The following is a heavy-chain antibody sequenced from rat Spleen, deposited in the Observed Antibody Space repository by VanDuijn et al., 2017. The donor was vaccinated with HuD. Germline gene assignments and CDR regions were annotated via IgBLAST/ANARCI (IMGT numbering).Heavy chain of an antibody. CDR1: GFTFRNYG. D-gene: IGHD1-2*01. J-gene: IGHJ3*01. V-gene: IGHV5S14*01. CDR2: INIGGGDT. CDR3: ARLGITLGAGYWFAY. Sequence: EVQLVESGGALVQPGRSLKLSCAASGFTFRNYGMAWVRQTLTRGLEWVAFINIGGGDTYYRDSVKGRFTISRDNAKNTQYLQMDSLRSEDTATYYCARLGITLGAGYWFAYWGQGTLVTVSS.